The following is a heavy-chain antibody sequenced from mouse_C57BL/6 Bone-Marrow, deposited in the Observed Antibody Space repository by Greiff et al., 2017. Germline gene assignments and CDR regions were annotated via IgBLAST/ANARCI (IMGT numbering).Heavy chain of an antibody. CDR1: GYTFTSYW. CDR3: ARGTYGGEV. Sequence: QVQLQQSGAELVKPGASVKMSCKASGYTFTSYWITWVKQRPGQGLEWIGDIFPGSGSTNYNEKFKSKATLTVDTSSSTAYMQLSSLPTEDSAVYSSARGTYGGEVWGTGTTVTVSS. CDR2: IFPGSGST. J-gene: IGHJ1*03. V-gene: IGHV1-55*01. D-gene: IGHD1-1*01.